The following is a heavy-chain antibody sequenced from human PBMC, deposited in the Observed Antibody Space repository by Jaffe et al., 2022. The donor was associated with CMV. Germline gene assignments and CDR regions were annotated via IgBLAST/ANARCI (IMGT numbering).Heavy chain of an antibody. D-gene: IGHD1-26*01. Sequence: QVQLVQSGAEVKKPGASVKVSCKASGYTFTGYYMHWVRQAPGQGLEWMGWINPNSGGTNYAQKFQGWVTMTRDTSISTAYMELSRLRSDDTAVYYCARGGKWEPYYYYYYMDVWGKGTTVTVSS. V-gene: IGHV1-2*04. CDR1: GYTFTGYY. CDR3: ARGGKWEPYYYYYYMDV. CDR2: INPNSGGT. J-gene: IGHJ6*03.